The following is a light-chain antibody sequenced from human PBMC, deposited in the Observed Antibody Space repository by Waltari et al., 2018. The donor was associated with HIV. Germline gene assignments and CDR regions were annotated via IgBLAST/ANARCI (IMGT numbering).Light chain of an antibody. CDR3: QQYYITPFT. CDR1: QSVLYSSNNKNY. V-gene: IGKV4-1*01. CDR2: WAS. Sequence: DIVMTQSPDSLAVSLGERATINCKSSQSVLYSSNNKNYLAWYQQKPGQPPKLLIYWASTRESGVPDLFSGSGSGTDFTLTVSSLQAEDVAVYYCQQYYITPFTFGPGTKVDIK. J-gene: IGKJ3*01.